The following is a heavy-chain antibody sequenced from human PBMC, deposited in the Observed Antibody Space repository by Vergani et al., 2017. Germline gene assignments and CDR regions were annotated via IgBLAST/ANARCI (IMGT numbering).Heavy chain of an antibody. CDR2: INPSGGST. J-gene: IGHJ6*02. CDR1: GYTFTSYY. D-gene: IGHD3-10*01. Sequence: QVQLVQSGAEVKKPGASVKVSCKASGYTFTSYYMHWVRQAPGQGLEWMGIINPSGGSTSYAQKFQGRVTMTRDTSTSTVYMELSSLRSEDTAVYYCARDQFRTYYYGSGSYYYDGMDVWGQGTTVTVSS. CDR3: ARDQFRTYYYGSGSYYYDGMDV. V-gene: IGHV1-46*01.